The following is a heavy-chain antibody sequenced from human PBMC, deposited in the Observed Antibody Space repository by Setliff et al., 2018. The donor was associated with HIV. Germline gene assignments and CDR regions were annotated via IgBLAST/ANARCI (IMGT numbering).Heavy chain of an antibody. V-gene: IGHV4-59*08. Sequence: SETLSLTCTVSGGSISSYYWSWIRQPPGKGLEWIGYITYSGSAYYNPSLKSRVTISIDTSNNQISLRLSSVTAADTAMYYCARGFLRSRRRWFDPWGQGTLVTVSS. CDR2: ITYSGSA. D-gene: IGHD4-17*01. CDR1: GGSISSYY. J-gene: IGHJ5*02. CDR3: ARGFLRSRRRWFDP.